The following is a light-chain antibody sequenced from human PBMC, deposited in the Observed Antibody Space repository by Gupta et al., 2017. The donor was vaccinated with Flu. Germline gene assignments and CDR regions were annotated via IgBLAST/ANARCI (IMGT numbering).Light chain of an antibody. V-gene: IGLV2-8*01. CDR3: SSYTGSNNYV. CDR2: EVT. Sequence: QSALTQPPSASGSPGQSVTISCTGTSSDIGAYNDVSWYQQHPGKAPKLIIYEVTERPSGVPDRFSCSKSVNTASLTVSGLQAEDEADYYCSSYTGSNNYVFGTGTKVTVL. J-gene: IGLJ1*01. CDR1: SSDIGAYND.